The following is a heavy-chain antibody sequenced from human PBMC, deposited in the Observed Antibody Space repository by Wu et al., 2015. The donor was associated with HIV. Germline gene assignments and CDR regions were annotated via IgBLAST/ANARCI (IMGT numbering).Heavy chain of an antibody. V-gene: IGHV1-69*13. CDR3: ARSAFYGDQDYHYSDVMDV. CDR1: GSSFSSYA. D-gene: IGHD4-17*01. Sequence: QVQLVQSGAEVKKPGSSVKVSCKTSGSSFSSYAMNWVRQAPGQGLEWMGRIIPMFGTVNYTQKFQGRVTITADESTKTAYTELSSLRSEDTAIYYCARSAFYGDQDYHYSDVMDVWGQGTTVIVSS. CDR2: IIPMFGTV. J-gene: IGHJ6*01.